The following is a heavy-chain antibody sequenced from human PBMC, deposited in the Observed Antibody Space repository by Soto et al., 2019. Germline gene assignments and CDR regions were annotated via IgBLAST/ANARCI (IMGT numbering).Heavy chain of an antibody. J-gene: IGHJ1*01. D-gene: IGHD4-17*01. V-gene: IGHV4-34*01. Sequence: SETLSLTCAVYGGSFSGYYWSWIRQPPGKGLGWIGEINHSGSTNYNPSLKSRVTISVDTSKNQFSLKLSSVTAADTAVYYCARGRRLHDYGDYPASVQYFQHWGQGTLVTVSS. CDR3: ARGRRLHDYGDYPASVQYFQH. CDR2: INHSGST. CDR1: GGSFSGYY.